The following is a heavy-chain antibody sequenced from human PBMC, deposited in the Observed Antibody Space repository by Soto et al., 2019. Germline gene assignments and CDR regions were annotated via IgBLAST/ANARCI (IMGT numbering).Heavy chain of an antibody. J-gene: IGHJ4*02. D-gene: IGHD4-17*01. CDR1: GFTFSSYG. Sequence: QVQLVESGGGVVQPGRSLRLSCAASGFTFSSYGMHWVRQAPGKGLEWVAVIWYDGSNKYYADSVKGRFTISRDNSKNPLYLQLNSLRAEDTAVYYCAREPRTTVTTAAYFDYWGQGTLVTVSS. CDR2: IWYDGSNK. V-gene: IGHV3-33*01. CDR3: AREPRTTVTTAAYFDY.